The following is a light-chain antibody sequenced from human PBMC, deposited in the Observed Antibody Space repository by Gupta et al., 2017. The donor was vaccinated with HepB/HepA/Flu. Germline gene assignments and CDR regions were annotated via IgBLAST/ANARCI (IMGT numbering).Light chain of an antibody. Sequence: QSVLTQPPSAPGTPGQRVTISCSGSSPNIGSNPVSWYHQLPGTAPKLLIYTNNQRPSGVPGRFSGSKSDTSASLAISGLQSEDEADYYCAAWDDSLNGFVFGTGTKVTVL. V-gene: IGLV1-44*01. CDR1: SPNIGSNP. CDR3: AAWDDSLNGFV. CDR2: TNN. J-gene: IGLJ1*01.